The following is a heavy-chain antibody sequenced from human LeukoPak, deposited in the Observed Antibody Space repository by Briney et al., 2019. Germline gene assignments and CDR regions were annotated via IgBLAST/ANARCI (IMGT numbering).Heavy chain of an antibody. D-gene: IGHD4-17*01. CDR3: AREKDYGDYSPDYYYGMDV. J-gene: IGHJ6*02. Sequence: AGGSLRLSCAAPGFTLSSYAMHWVRQAPGKGLEWVAVISYDGSNKYYADSVKGRFTISRDNSKNTLYLQMNSLRAEDTAVYYCAREKDYGDYSPDYYYGMDVWGQGTTVTVSS. CDR1: GFTLSSYA. CDR2: ISYDGSNK. V-gene: IGHV3-30*04.